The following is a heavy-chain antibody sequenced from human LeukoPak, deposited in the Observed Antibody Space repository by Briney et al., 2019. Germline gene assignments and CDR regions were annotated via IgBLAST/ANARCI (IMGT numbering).Heavy chain of an antibody. CDR3: AKDANYYDSSAFFIPFDS. CDR1: GFTFSRFA. CDR2: ISGNGQKT. J-gene: IGHJ4*02. D-gene: IGHD3-22*01. Sequence: GGSLRLSCSASGFTFSRFAMTWVRQLPGKGLQWVSTISGNGQKTYYGDSVTGRFSVSRDNSNNILFLQMDSLRADDLALYYCAKDANYYDSSAFFIPFDSWGQGTLVTVSS. V-gene: IGHV3-23*01.